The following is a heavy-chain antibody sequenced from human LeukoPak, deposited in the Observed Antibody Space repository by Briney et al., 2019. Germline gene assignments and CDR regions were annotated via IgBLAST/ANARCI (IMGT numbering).Heavy chain of an antibody. D-gene: IGHD3-3*01. CDR2: IYYSGST. CDR3: ARRGQLRFLEWLPLSYYYYGMDV. CDR1: GGSISSYY. Sequence: PSETPSLTCTVSGGSISSYYWSWIRQPPGKGLEWIGYIYYSGSTNYNPSLKSRVTISVDTSKNQFSLKLSSVTAADTAVYYCARRGQLRFLEWLPLSYYYYGMDVWGQGTTVTVSS. J-gene: IGHJ6*02. V-gene: IGHV4-59*01.